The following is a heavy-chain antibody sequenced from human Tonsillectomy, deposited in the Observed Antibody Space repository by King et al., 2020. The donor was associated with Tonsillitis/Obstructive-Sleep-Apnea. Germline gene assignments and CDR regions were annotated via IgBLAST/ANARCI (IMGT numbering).Heavy chain of an antibody. D-gene: IGHD3-10*01. J-gene: IGHJ4*02. CDR3: ARHWGGGSGIYYSSPFDY. V-gene: IGHV4-39*01. CDR1: GGSISSSSYY. Sequence: QLQESGPGLVKPSETLSLTCTVSGGSISSSSYYWGWIRQPPGKGLEWIGSIYYSGSTYYNPSLKSRVTISVDTSKNQFSLKLSSVTAADAAVDCCARHWGGGSGIYYSSPFDYWGQGTLVTVSS. CDR2: IYYSGST.